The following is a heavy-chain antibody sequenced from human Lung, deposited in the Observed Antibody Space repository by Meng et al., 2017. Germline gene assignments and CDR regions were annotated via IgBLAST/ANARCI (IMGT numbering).Heavy chain of an antibody. Sequence: GSLRLSCAVSGDSIRSSNFFWAWIRQPPGKGLEWIGSLYYRGSTYYNPSLRSRVTISLHTSKNHFSLNLTSVTAADTAVYYCARKMNCGGGVCYRPWFAPWGQGNRV. V-gene: IGHV4-39*07. CDR2: LYYRGST. CDR3: ARKMNCGGGVCYRPWFAP. J-gene: IGHJ5*01. D-gene: IGHD2-15*01. CDR1: GDSIRSSNFF.